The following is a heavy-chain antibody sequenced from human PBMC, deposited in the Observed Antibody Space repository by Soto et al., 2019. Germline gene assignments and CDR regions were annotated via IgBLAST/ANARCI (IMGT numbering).Heavy chain of an antibody. CDR1: GFTFSSYA. J-gene: IGHJ6*04. V-gene: IGHV3-23*01. Sequence: GGSLRLSCAASGFTFSSYAMSWVRQAPGKGLEWVSAISGSGGSTYYADSVKGRFTISRDNSKNTLYLQMNSLRAEDTAVYYCAKQGTKLRYFDWLFDVWGKGTTVTVSS. CDR3: AKQGTKLRYFDWLFDV. D-gene: IGHD3-9*01. CDR2: ISGSGGST.